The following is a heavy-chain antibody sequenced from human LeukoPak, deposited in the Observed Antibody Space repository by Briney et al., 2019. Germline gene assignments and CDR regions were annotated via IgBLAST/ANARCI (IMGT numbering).Heavy chain of an antibody. CDR3: AKTISVARYCFDY. J-gene: IGHJ4*02. D-gene: IGHD6-6*01. CDR1: GFTFSSYA. Sequence: GGSLRLSCAASGFTFSSYAMSWVRQAPGKGLEWVSAISGSGGSTYYADSVKGRFTISRDNSKNALYLQMNSLRAEDTAVYYCAKTISVARYCFDYWGQGTLVTVSS. CDR2: ISGSGGST. V-gene: IGHV3-23*01.